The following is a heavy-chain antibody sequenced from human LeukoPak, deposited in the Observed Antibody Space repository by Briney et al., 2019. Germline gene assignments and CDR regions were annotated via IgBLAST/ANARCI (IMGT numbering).Heavy chain of an antibody. V-gene: IGHV3-21*01. CDR2: ISSSSSYI. CDR3: AELGITMIGGV. CDR1: GFTFSAYS. J-gene: IGHJ6*04. D-gene: IGHD3-10*02. Sequence: GGSLRLSCAASGFTFSAYSMNWVRQAPGKGLEWVSSISSSSSYIYYADSLKGRFTISRGSAKNSLYLQMNSLRAEDTAVYYCAELGITMIGGVWGRGTTVTISS.